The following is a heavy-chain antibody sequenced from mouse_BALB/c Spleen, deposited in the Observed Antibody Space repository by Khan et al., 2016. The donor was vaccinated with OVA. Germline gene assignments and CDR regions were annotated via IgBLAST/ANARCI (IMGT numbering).Heavy chain of an antibody. D-gene: IGHD1-1*01. CDR1: GFTFTSYG. V-gene: IGHV5-17*02. J-gene: IGHJ2*01. CDR3: ATSYFYGYLLDY. Sequence: EVELVESGGGLVQSGGSRKLSCAASGFTFTSYGMHWIRQAPEKGLEWVAYISSDSNTIYYADTVKGRFTISRDNPKNTLFLQMTSLRSGDTAMYFCATSYFYGYLLDYWGQGTTLTVSS. CDR2: ISSDSNTI.